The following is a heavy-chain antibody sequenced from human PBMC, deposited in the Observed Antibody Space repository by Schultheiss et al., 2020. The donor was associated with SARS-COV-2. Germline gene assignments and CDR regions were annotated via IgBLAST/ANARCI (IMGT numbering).Heavy chain of an antibody. V-gene: IGHV4-59*08. Sequence: SQTLSLTCTVSGGSISGYYWSWIRQPPGKGLEWIGSIYYSGSTNYNPSLKSRVTISVDTSKNQFSLKLSSVTAADTAVYYCARHSGGFTIFDGMDVWGQGTTVTVSS. CDR3: ARHSGGFTIFDGMDV. J-gene: IGHJ6*02. CDR2: IYYSGST. D-gene: IGHD3-9*01. CDR1: GGSISGYY.